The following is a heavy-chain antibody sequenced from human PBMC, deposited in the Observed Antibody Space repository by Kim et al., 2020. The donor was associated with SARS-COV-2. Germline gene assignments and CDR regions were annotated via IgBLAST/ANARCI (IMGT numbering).Heavy chain of an antibody. Sequence: SETLSLTCTVSGGSISSYYWSWIRQPPGKGLEWIGYIYYSGSTNYNPSLKSRVTISVDTSKNQFSLKLSSVTAADTAVYYCARDQRQSSSGWRVYYYYGMDVWGQGTTVTVSS. CDR2: IYYSGST. V-gene: IGHV4-59*13. J-gene: IGHJ6*02. CDR1: GGSISSYY. D-gene: IGHD6-19*01. CDR3: ARDQRQSSSGWRVYYYYGMDV.